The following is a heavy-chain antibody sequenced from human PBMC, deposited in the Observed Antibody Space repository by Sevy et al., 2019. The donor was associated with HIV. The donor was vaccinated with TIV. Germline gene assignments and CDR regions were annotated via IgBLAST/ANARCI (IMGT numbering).Heavy chain of an antibody. CDR3: ARDANYDFWSGYYWITSNWFDP. V-gene: IGHV3-21*01. D-gene: IGHD3-3*01. J-gene: IGHJ5*02. CDR1: GFTFSSYS. Sequence: GGSLRLSCAASGFTFSSYSMNWVRQAPGKGLEWVSSISSSSSYIYYADSVKGRFTISRDNAKNSLYLQMNGLRAEDTAVYYCARDANYDFWSGYYWITSNWFDPWGQGTLVTVSS. CDR2: ISSSSSYI.